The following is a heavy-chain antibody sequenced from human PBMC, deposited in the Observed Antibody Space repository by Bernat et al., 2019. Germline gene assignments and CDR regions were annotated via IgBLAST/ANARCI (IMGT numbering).Heavy chain of an antibody. D-gene: IGHD3-10*01. CDR2: ISYDTSDT. CDR3: GKEVLGYCYGSGSYKDV. J-gene: IGHJ6*02. V-gene: IGHV3-30*18. Sequence: QVQLVESGGDMVQPGRSLRLSCEASGFTFSSYAMHWVRQAPGKGLEWLAVISYDTSDTYYADSVKGRFTISRDNSKNTVYMQMNSLRAEDTAVYYCGKEVLGYCYGSGSYKDVWGQGTTVTVSS. CDR1: GFTFSSYA.